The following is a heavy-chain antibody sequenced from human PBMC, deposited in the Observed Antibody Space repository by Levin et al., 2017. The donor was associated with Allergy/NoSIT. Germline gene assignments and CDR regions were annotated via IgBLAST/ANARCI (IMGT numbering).Heavy chain of an antibody. CDR2: ITSTNDR. CDR1: GFTFSDYM. J-gene: IGHJ5*01. CDR3: ARDNWFDS. V-gene: IGHV3-69-1*02. Sequence: GESLKISCAASGFTFSDYMINWVRQAPGKGLEWVSSITSTNDRYYADLIQGRFTISRDNARNSVFLQMNSLRAEDTAVYYCARDNWFDSWGQGTVVTVSS.